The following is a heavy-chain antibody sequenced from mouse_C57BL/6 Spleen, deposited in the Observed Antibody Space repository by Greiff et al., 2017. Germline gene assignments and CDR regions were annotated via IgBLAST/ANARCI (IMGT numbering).Heavy chain of an antibody. CDR3: AREGKNYSNSHGHYYAMDY. CDR1: GFTFSSYA. CDR2: ISDGGSYT. V-gene: IGHV5-4*01. Sequence: EVHLVESGGGLVKPGGSLKLSCAASGFTFSSYAMSWVRQTPEKRLEWVATISDGGSYTYYPDNVKGRFTISRDNAKNNLYLQMSHLKSEDTAMYYCAREGKNYSNSHGHYYAMDYWGQGTSVTVSS. J-gene: IGHJ4*01. D-gene: IGHD2-5*01.